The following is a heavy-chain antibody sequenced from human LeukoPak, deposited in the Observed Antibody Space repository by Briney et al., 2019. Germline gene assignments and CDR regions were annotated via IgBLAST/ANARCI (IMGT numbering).Heavy chain of an antibody. D-gene: IGHD6-13*01. CDR2: IYYSGST. Sequence: TASETLSLTCTVSGGSISSGGYYWSWIRQHPGKGLEWIGYIYYSGSTYYNPSLKSRVTISVDTSKNQFSLKLSSVTAADTAVYYCASARIAAAGSEAEIPAEIYHYYGMDVWGQGTTVTVSS. V-gene: IGHV4-31*03. J-gene: IGHJ6*02. CDR1: GGSISSGGYY. CDR3: ASARIAAAGSEAEIPAEIYHYYGMDV.